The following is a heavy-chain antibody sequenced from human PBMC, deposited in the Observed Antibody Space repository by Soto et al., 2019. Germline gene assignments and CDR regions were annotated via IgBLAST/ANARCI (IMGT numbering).Heavy chain of an antibody. CDR2: LSTYREDR. J-gene: IGHJ3*02. CDR1: GYTFTKFG. CDR3: ARISLGPAPTDAFDI. V-gene: IGHV1-18*01. D-gene: IGHD1-26*01. Sequence: QVQLVQSGAEVKKPGASAKVSCKASGYTFTKFGISWVRQAPGQGLEWLGWLSTYREDRNYAQRVQDRVSMTTDTSSSTAYMELRTLISDDTAVYYCARISLGPAPTDAFDIWGQGTMVTVSS.